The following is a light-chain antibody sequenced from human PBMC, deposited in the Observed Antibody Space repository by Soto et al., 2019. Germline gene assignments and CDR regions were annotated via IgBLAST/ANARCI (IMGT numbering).Light chain of an antibody. Sequence: DVVLTQSPLSLPVTLGQPASISCKSSQSLVYRNGNTYLSWFQQRTGQSPRPLIYEVSNRDSGVPDRFSGSGSGTDFTLKISGVEAEDVGVYYCMQGTQWPYTFGQGTKLEIK. V-gene: IGKV2-30*01. J-gene: IGKJ2*01. CDR3: MQGTQWPYT. CDR1: QSLVYRNGNTY. CDR2: EVS.